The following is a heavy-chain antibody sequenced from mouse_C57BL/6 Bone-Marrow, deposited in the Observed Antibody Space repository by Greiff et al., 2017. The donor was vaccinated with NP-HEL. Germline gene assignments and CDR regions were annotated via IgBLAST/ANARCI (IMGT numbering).Heavy chain of an antibody. J-gene: IGHJ1*03. D-gene: IGHD2-2*01. V-gene: IGHV7-1*01. Sequence: EVQRVESGGGLVQSGRSLRLSCATSGFTFSDFYMEWVRQAPGKGLEWIAASRNKANDYTTEYSASVTGRFIVSRDTSQSILDLQMNALRAEDTANYYCARDEYGYDVGYFDVWGTGTTVTVSS. CDR1: GFTFSDFY. CDR3: ARDEYGYDVGYFDV. CDR2: SRNKANDYTT.